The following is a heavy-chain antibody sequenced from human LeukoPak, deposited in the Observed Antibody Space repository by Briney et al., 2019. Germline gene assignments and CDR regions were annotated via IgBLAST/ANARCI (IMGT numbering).Heavy chain of an antibody. J-gene: IGHJ5*02. V-gene: IGHV4-38-2*02. CDR2: INHSGST. D-gene: IGHD4-11*01. Sequence: SETLSLTCTVSGYSISSGYYWGWIRQPPGQGLEWIGEINHSGSTNYNLSLKSRVTISVDTSKNQFSLKLSSVTAADTAVYYCARSAPTRINWFDPWGQGTLVTVSS. CDR1: GYSISSGYY. CDR3: ARSAPTRINWFDP.